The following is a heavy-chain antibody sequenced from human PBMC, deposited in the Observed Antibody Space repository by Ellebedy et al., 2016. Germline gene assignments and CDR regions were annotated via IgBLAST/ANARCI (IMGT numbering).Heavy chain of an antibody. V-gene: IGHV1-18*01. J-gene: IGHJ4*02. CDR1: GYTFTISD. D-gene: IGHD6-25*01. CDR3: ARDRAAATDY. CDR2: ISAYNGNT. Sequence: ASVKVSCXASGYTFTISDINWVRQATGQGLEWMGWISAYNGNTNYAQKLQGRVTMTTDTSTSTAYMELRSLRSDDTAVYYCARDRAAATDYWGQGTLVTVSS.